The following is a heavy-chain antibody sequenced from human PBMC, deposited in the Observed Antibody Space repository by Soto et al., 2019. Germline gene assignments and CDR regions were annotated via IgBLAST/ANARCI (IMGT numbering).Heavy chain of an antibody. CDR3: ASCSGGSCYNPHYYYYGMDV. J-gene: IGHJ6*02. V-gene: IGHV3-30-3*01. Sequence: PGGSLRLSCAASGFTFSSYAMHWVRQAPGKGLEWVAVISYDGSNKYYADSVKGRFTISRDNSKNTLYLQMSSLRAEDTAVYYCASCSGGSCYNPHYYYYGMDVWGQGTTVTVSS. CDR1: GFTFSSYA. CDR2: ISYDGSNK. D-gene: IGHD2-15*01.